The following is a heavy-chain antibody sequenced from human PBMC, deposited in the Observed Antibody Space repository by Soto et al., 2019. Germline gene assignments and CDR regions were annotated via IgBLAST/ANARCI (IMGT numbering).Heavy chain of an antibody. D-gene: IGHD1-1*01. CDR3: ARDNDRPQLGGNYYYILDV. CDR2: IMPIFRTP. CDR1: GGTFRNSA. V-gene: IGHV1-69*05. Sequence: QVQLEQSGAEVKKPGSSVKVSCKASGGTFRNSAISWVRQAPGQGLEWLGGIMPIFRTPDYSQKFQGRVTXTXDQXTSTAYMELRGLRSDDTAVYYCARDNDRPQLGGNYYYILDVWGQGTTVTVSS. J-gene: IGHJ6*02.